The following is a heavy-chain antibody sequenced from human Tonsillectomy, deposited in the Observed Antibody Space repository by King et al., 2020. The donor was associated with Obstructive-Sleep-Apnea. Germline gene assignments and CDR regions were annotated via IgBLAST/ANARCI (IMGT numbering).Heavy chain of an antibody. Sequence: VQLVESGGGLVQPGRSLRVSCTASGFTFGEYAMSWFRQAPGKGLEWVGFIRSTTYGGTPEYAASVKGRYTISRDESKSIAYLQMKSLKTDDTGVYYCSRGRPWKQPYWGQGTLVTVSS. CDR1: GFTFGEYA. CDR3: SRGRPWKQPY. V-gene: IGHV3-49*03. D-gene: IGHD5-18*01. CDR2: IRSTTYGGTP. J-gene: IGHJ4*02.